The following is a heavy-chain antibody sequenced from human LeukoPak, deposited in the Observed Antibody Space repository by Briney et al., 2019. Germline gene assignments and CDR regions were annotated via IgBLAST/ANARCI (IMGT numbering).Heavy chain of an antibody. J-gene: IGHJ4*02. Sequence: ASVKVSCKASGYTFTTYATHWVRQAPGQRLEWMGWINAGNGNTKYSQKFQGRVTITRDTSASTAYMELSSLRSEDTAVYYCARVGIVVVSIPDYWGQGTLVTVSS. CDR2: INAGNGNT. D-gene: IGHD3-22*01. CDR1: GYTFTTYA. CDR3: ARVGIVVVSIPDY. V-gene: IGHV1-3*01.